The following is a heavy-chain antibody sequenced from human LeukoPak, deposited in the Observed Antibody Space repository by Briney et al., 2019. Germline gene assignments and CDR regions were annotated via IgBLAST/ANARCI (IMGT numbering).Heavy chain of an antibody. J-gene: IGHJ3*02. CDR2: IYPGDSDT. D-gene: IGHD6-13*01. CDR3: ASRPLLSSAAAESPGAFDI. V-gene: IGHV5-51*01. CDR1: GYRFTSYW. Sequence: GESLKISCKGSGYRFTSYWIGWVRQMPGKGLEWMGIIYPGDSDTRYSPSFQGQVTISADKSISTAYLQWSSLKAWDTAMYYCASRPLLSSAAAESPGAFDIWGQGTMVTVSS.